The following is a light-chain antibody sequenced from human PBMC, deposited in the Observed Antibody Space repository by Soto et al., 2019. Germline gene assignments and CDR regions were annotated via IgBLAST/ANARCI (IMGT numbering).Light chain of an antibody. CDR1: QTGLDSSNNKDY. CDR2: WAS. J-gene: IGKJ1*01. V-gene: IGKV4-1*01. CDR3: QQYYTTPRT. Sequence: DIVMTQSPDSLAVSLGERATINCKSSQTGLDSSNNKDYLTWYQQKPGQTPKLLIYWASTREFGVPDRFSGSGSGTDFTLLISSLRAEDVAVYYCQQYYTTPRTFGDGTKVEIK.